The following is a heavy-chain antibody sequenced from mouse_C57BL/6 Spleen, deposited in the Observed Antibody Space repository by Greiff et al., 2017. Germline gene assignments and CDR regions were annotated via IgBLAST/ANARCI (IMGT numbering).Heavy chain of an antibody. Sequence: VQLQQPGAELVRPGSSVKLSCKASGYTFTSYWMDWVKQRPGQGLEWIGNIYPSDSATHYNQKFKNKATLTVDKSSSTTYMQLSSLTSEDSAVYYCASTTLARFAYWGQGTLVTVSA. J-gene: IGHJ3*01. CDR2: IYPSDSAT. CDR3: ASTTLARFAY. D-gene: IGHD1-1*01. CDR1: GYTFTSYW. V-gene: IGHV1-61*01.